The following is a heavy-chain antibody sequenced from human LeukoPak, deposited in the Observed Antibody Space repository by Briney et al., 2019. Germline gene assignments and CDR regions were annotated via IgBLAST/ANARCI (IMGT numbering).Heavy chain of an antibody. D-gene: IGHD6-19*01. CDR3: AREATWGQWYFDH. V-gene: IGHV3-30*03. CDR2: IASDGGAK. CDR1: GFSFSNHG. J-gene: IGHJ4*02. Sequence: GGSLRLSCVASGFSFSNHGMHWVRQAPGKGLEWVSVIASDGGAKFYADSVKGRFTLSRDNPKNMLFLQMNLLTVEDTAIYYCAREATWGQWYFDHWGQGTPVTVSS.